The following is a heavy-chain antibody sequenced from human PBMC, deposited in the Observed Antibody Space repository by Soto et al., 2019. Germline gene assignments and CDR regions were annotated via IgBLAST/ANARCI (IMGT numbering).Heavy chain of an antibody. D-gene: IGHD3-10*01. CDR3: AREPRVLSY. CDR1: GFTYRDYW. CDR2: MNPDGSQT. J-gene: IGHJ1*01. Sequence: TGGSLRLSCVASGFTYRDYWMAWVRQVPGRGLEWVAYMNPDGSQTFYVDSVKGRFTISRDNAKNSLYLQITSLRVEDTAVYYCAREPRVLSYWGQGTLVTVSS. V-gene: IGHV3-7*01.